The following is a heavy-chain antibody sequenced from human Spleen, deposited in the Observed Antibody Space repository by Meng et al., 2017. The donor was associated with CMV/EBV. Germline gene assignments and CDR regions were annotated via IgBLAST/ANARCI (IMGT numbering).Heavy chain of an antibody. Sequence: GESLKISCAASSFTFTASSMNWFRQAPGKGLEWVSSITIGSHYIYYADSVKGRFTVSRDNAKNTLYLQMSSLRAKDTAVYYCARAVQISGDIYLDSWGQGTLVTVSS. D-gene: IGHD3-10*01. CDR2: ITIGSHYI. CDR1: SFTFTASS. J-gene: IGHJ4*02. CDR3: ARAVQISGDIYLDS. V-gene: IGHV3-21*01.